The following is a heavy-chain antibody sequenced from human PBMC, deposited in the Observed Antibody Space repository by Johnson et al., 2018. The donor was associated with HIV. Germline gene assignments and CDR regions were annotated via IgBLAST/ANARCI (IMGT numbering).Heavy chain of an antibody. CDR2: ISSSGKST. J-gene: IGHJ3*02. CDR3: AKGGYSYGNAFDI. V-gene: IGHV3-11*05. Sequence: VQLVESGGGLVKPGGSLRLSCAVSGFIFRDYYMRWIRKAPGTGLERVSYISSSGKSTNYADSVKGRFTISRDNSKNTLYLQMNSLRAEDTAVYYCAKGGYSYGNAFDIWGQGTMVTVSS. D-gene: IGHD5-18*01. CDR1: GFIFRDYY.